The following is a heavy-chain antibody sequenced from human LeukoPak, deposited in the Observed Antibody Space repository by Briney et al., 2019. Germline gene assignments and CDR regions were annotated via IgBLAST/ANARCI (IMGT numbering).Heavy chain of an antibody. CDR1: GGSISSYY. J-gene: IGHJ4*02. CDR2: IYYSGST. CDR3: ARHPFATPFDY. D-gene: IGHD2-15*01. Sequence: SETLSLTCTVSGGSISSYYWSWIRQPPGKGLEWIGYIYYSGSTNYNPSLKSRVTISVDTSKNQFSLKLSSVTAADTAVYFCARHPFATPFDYWGPGTLVTVSS. V-gene: IGHV4-59*08.